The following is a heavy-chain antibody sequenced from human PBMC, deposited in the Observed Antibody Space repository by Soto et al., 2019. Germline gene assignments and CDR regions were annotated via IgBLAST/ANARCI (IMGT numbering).Heavy chain of an antibody. J-gene: IGHJ5*02. CDR1: GGSFSGYY. CDR3: ARGLGFDH. Sequence: SETLSLTCAVYGGSFSGYYWSWIRQPPGKGLEWIGEINHSGSTNYNPSLKSRVTISVDTSKNQFSLKLSSVTAADTAVYYCARGLGFDHWGQGNLVTVSS. V-gene: IGHV4-34*01. CDR2: INHSGST.